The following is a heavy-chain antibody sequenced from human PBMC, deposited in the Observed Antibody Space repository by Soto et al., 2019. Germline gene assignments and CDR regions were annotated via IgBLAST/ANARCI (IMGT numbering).Heavy chain of an antibody. J-gene: IGHJ5*02. D-gene: IGHD2-2*02. CDR2: ISYSGDST. Sequence: QPGGSLRLSCAASGFTFNNYAMSWVRQAPGKGLEWVSAISYSGDSTYYADSVKGRFTISRDNSKNTLYLQMNSLRAEDTAVYYCATGYCSSTSCYTEHYNWFDPWGQGTLVTVSS. V-gene: IGHV3-23*01. CDR1: GFTFNNYA. CDR3: ATGYCSSTSCYTEHYNWFDP.